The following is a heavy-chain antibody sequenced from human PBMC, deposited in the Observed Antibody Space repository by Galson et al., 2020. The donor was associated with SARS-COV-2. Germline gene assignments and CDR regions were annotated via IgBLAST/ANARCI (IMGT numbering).Heavy chain of an antibody. CDR3: ARHGGTVTPRYFDY. J-gene: IGHJ4*02. V-gene: IGHV3-23*01. CDR1: GFTLNTYG. Sequence: TGGSLRLSCAASGFTLNTYGMSWVRQAPGKGLEWVSGISSSTYNADSVKGRFTISRDNSKNTLYLRMNSLRVEDTAVYYCARHGGTVTPRYFDYWGRGTLVTVSS. CDR2: ISSST. D-gene: IGHD4-17*01.